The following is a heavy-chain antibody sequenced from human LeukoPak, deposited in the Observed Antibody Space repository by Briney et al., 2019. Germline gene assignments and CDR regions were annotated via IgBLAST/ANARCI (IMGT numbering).Heavy chain of an antibody. J-gene: IGHJ5*02. CDR2: ISGSGSHA. CDR1: GSSFGSYA. Sequence: GGSLRLSCAASGSSFGSYAMGWTRQAQGQGLEWVSAISGSGSHANYAESVKGRFTISRDNSKNTLYLQMHSLIAADTAVYYCGSGPVGTTVPWGQGTLVTVSS. D-gene: IGHD1-1*01. V-gene: IGHV3-23*01. CDR3: GSGPVGTTVP.